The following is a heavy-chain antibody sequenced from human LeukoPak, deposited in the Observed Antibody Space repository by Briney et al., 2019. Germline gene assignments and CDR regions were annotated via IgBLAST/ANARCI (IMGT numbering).Heavy chain of an antibody. CDR2: ISAYNGNT. D-gene: IGHD4-17*01. CDR1: GYTFTSYG. Sequence: ASVKVSCKASGYTFTSYGISGVRQAPGQGVEGMGWISAYNGNTNYAQKLQGRVTMTTDTSTSTAYMELRSLRSDDTAVYYCARSNPQHYGLLEDHWGQGTLVTVSS. J-gene: IGHJ4*02. V-gene: IGHV1-18*01. CDR3: ARSNPQHYGLLEDH.